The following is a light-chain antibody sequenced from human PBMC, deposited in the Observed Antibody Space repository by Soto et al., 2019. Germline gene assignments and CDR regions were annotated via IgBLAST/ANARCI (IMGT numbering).Light chain of an antibody. V-gene: IGKV1-33*01. CDR2: DGS. CDR3: QQFDSLPIT. Sequence: DSQMTQSPSSLSASLGDRVTITFQASQDITNYLNWYQQKPGKAPRLLVYDGSNLDTGVPSRFSGSGSGTHFSFTISSLHPEDIATYYCQQFDSLPITFGQGTRLEI. J-gene: IGKJ5*01. CDR1: QDITNY.